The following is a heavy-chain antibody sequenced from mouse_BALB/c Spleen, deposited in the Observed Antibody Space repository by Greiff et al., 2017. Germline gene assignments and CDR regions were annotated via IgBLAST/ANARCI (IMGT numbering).Heavy chain of an antibody. D-gene: IGHD4-1*01. Sequence: EVQLVESGGGLVQPGGSLKLSCAASGFTFSSYTMSWVRQTPEKRLEWVAYISNGGGSTYYPDTVKGRFTISRDNAKNTLYLQMSSLKSEDTAMYYCARLGPYYFDYWGQGTTLTVSS. CDR2: ISNGGGST. J-gene: IGHJ2*01. V-gene: IGHV5-12-2*01. CDR1: GFTFSSYT. CDR3: ARLGPYYFDY.